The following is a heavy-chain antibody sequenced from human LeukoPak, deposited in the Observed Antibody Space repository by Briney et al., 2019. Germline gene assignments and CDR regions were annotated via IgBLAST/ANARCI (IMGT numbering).Heavy chain of an antibody. J-gene: IGHJ4*02. CDR3: ARSSAVAGTLDY. CDR2: ISSSSSYI. V-gene: IGHV3-21*01. CDR1: GFTFSSYS. Sequence: PGGSLRLSCEASGFTFSSYSMNWVRQAPGKGLEWVSSISSSSSYIYYADSVKGRFTISRDNAKNSLYLQMNSLRAEDTAVYYCARSSAVAGTLDYWGQGTLVTVSS. D-gene: IGHD6-19*01.